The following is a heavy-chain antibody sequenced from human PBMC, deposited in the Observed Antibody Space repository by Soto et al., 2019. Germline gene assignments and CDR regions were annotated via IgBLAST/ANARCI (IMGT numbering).Heavy chain of an antibody. CDR1: GGTFSSYT. V-gene: IGHV1-69*02. J-gene: IGHJ4*02. Sequence: GASVKVSCKASGGTFSSYTISWVRQAPGQGLEWMGRIIPILGIANYAQKFQGRVTITADKSTSTAYMELSSLRSEDTAVYYCARVASVAGTGGLGYRGPGTLVTVSS. CDR3: ARVASVAGTGGLGY. D-gene: IGHD6-19*01. CDR2: IIPILGIA.